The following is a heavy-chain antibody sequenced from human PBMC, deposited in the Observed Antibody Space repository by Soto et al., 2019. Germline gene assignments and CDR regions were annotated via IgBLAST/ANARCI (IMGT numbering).Heavy chain of an antibody. Sequence: ASVKVSCKASGYTFTSYGISWVRQAPGQGLKWMGWISAYNGKTIFAQKLQGRVILTTDTSSSQGYMELRSLRSDDTAVYYCARDSSPYGDYVGFDYWGQGTLVTVSS. J-gene: IGHJ4*02. CDR3: ARDSSPYGDYVGFDY. D-gene: IGHD4-17*01. CDR1: GYTFTSYG. CDR2: ISAYNGKT. V-gene: IGHV1-18*01.